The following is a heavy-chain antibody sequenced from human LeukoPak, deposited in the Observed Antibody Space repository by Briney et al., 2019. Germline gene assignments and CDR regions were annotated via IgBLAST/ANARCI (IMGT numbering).Heavy chain of an antibody. CDR1: RDTLSSHW. J-gene: IGHJ3*02. CDR2: IKQDGSEK. D-gene: IGHD2-21*02. CDR3: ARDSGDYDAFDI. V-gene: IGHV3-7*01. Sequence: GGSLRLSCAASRDTLSSHWMSWVRQTPGKVLEWVANIKQDGSEKYYVDSVKGRFTISRDNAKNSLYLQMNSLRAEDTAVYHCARDSGDYDAFDIWGRGTMVTVSS.